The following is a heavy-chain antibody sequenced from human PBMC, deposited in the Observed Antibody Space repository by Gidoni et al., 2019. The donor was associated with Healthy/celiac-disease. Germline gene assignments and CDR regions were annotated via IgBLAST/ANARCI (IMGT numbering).Heavy chain of an antibody. V-gene: IGHV2-5*02. Sequence: QITLKESGPTLVKPTQTLTLTCTFSGFSLSTSGVGVGWIRQPPGKALEWLALIYWDDDKRYSPSLKSRLTITKDTSKNQVVLTMTNMDPVDTATYYCAHTLYYYDSSGYFYYFDYWGQGTLVTVSS. D-gene: IGHD3-22*01. CDR2: IYWDDDK. J-gene: IGHJ4*02. CDR1: GFSLSTSGVG. CDR3: AHTLYYYDSSGYFYYFDY.